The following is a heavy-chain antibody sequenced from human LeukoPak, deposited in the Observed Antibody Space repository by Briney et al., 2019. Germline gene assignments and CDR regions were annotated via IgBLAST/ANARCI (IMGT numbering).Heavy chain of an antibody. CDR2: ISYDGSNK. D-gene: IGHD4-17*01. J-gene: IGHJ4*02. Sequence: GRSLRLSCAASGFTFSSYGMHWVRQAPGKRLEWVAVISYDGSNKYYADSVKGRFTISRDNSKNTLYLQMNSLRAEDTAVYYCAKASTYGDYVDYWGQGTLVTVS. CDR1: GFTFSSYG. V-gene: IGHV3-30*18. CDR3: AKASTYGDYVDY.